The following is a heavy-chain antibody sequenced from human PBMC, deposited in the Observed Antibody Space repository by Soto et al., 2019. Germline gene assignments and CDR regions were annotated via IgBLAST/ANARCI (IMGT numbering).Heavy chain of an antibody. CDR3: ARIGRHRSKGSGEVGFDY. Sequence: QVTLKESGPVLVKPTETLTLTCTVSGFSLSNARMGVSWIRQPPGKALEWLAHIFSNDEKSYSTSLKSRLTISKDTSNTPVVLTMTNMDPVDTATYYCARIGRHRSKGSGEVGFDYWGQGTLVTVSS. CDR2: IFSNDEK. CDR1: GFSLSNARMG. V-gene: IGHV2-26*01. J-gene: IGHJ4*02. D-gene: IGHD1-26*01.